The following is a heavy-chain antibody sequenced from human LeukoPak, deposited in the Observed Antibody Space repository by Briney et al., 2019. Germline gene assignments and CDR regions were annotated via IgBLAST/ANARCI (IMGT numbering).Heavy chain of an antibody. CDR3: ARDVAGAIDH. J-gene: IGHJ4*02. CDR2: IIPIFGTA. V-gene: IGHV1-69*13. CDR1: GGTFSSYA. D-gene: IGHD2-21*01. Sequence: SVKVSCKASGGTFSSYAISWVRQAPGQGLEWMGGIIPIFGTANYAQKFQGRVTIAADESTSTAYMELSSLRSEATAVYYCARDVAGAIDHWGQGILVTVSS.